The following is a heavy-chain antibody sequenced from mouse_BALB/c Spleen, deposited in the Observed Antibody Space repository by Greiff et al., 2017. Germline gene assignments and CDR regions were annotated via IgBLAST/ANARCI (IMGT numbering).Heavy chain of an antibody. CDR3: ARWDWYFDV. Sequence: EVQLQQSGAELVKPGASVKLSCTASGFNFKDTYMHWVKQMPEQGLEWIGRIDPANGNTKYDPKFQGKATITADTSSNTAYLQLSSLTSEDTAVYYCARWDWYFDVWGAGTTVTVSS. CDR1: GFNFKDTY. J-gene: IGHJ1*01. V-gene: IGHV14-3*02. CDR2: IDPANGNT.